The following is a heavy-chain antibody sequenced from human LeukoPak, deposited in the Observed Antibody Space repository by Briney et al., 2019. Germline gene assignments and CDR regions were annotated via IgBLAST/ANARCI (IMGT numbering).Heavy chain of an antibody. J-gene: IGHJ5*02. CDR1: GFTFSSYE. CDR2: ISSSGSTI. V-gene: IGHV3-48*03. CDR3: ARGGSYYGPYNWFDP. Sequence: PGGSLRLSCAASGFTFSSYEMNWVRQAPGKGLEWVSYISSSGSTIYYADSVKGRFTISRDNAKNSLYLQMNSLRAEDTAVYYCARGGSYYGPYNWFDPWGQGTLVTVSS. D-gene: IGHD1-26*01.